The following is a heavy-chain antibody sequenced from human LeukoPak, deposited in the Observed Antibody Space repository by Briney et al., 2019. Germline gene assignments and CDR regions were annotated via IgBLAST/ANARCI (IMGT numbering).Heavy chain of an antibody. J-gene: IGHJ5*02. Sequence: GGSLRLSCAASGFTFSSYAMSWVRQAPGKGLEWVSAISGSGGSTYYADSVKGRFTISRDNSKNTLYLQMNSLRAEDTAVYYCAKAAYYDSSGYYGPSWFDPWGQGTLVTVSS. D-gene: IGHD3-22*01. CDR3: AKAAYYDSSGYYGPSWFDP. V-gene: IGHV3-23*01. CDR2: ISGSGGST. CDR1: GFTFSSYA.